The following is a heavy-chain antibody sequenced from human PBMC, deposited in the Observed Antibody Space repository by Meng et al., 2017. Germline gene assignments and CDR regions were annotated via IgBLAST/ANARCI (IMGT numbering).Heavy chain of an antibody. CDR1: GFTFSSYG. Sequence: GESLKISCAASGFTFSSYGMHWVRQAPGKELEWVAVIWYDGSNKYYADSVKGRFTISRDNSKNTLYLQMNSLRAEDTAVYYCARSGLEQLVTPSFDYWGQGTLVTVSS. J-gene: IGHJ4*02. CDR3: ARSGLEQLVTPSFDY. V-gene: IGHV3-33*01. D-gene: IGHD6-6*01. CDR2: IWYDGSNK.